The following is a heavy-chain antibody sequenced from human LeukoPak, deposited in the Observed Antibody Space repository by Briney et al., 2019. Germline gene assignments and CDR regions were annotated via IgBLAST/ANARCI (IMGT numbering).Heavy chain of an antibody. D-gene: IGHD5-24*01. J-gene: IGHJ6*02. CDR3: AIGRGNYGMDV. CDR1: GFTFSSYV. CDR2: ISGGGST. V-gene: IGHV3-23*01. Sequence: GGSLRLSCEASGFTFSSYVMSWVRQDPGKGLEWVSVISGGGSTYYADSVKGRFTISRDNSKNTLFLQMNSLRAEDTAVYYCAIGRGNYGMDVWGQGTTVTVSS.